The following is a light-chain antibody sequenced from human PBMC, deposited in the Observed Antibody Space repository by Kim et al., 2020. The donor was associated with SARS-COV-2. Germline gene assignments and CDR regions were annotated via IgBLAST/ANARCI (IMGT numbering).Light chain of an antibody. CDR1: TGASTDDYY. V-gene: IGLV7-43*01. CDR3: LLYSGGSWV. CDR2: TTS. J-gene: IGLJ3*02. Sequence: VTVTLTCATSTGASTDDYYANWFQQKQGQAPRALKFTTSNRHSETPARFSGSHLGGKAALTLSGVQPEDEAQYYCLLYSGGSWVFGGGTQQTVL.